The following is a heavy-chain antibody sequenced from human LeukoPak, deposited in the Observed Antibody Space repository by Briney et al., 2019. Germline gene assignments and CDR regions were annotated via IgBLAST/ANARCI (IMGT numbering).Heavy chain of an antibody. CDR1: GYTFTNYG. V-gene: IGHV1-18*01. CDR2: ISIYNGNT. CDR3: ARGPYYDFWSGYGYYFDY. J-gene: IGHJ4*02. Sequence: ASVKVSCKASGYTFTNYGISWVRQAPGQGLEWMGWISIYNGNTDYAQKLRGRVTMTTDTSTSTAYMELRSLRSDDTAVYYCARGPYYDFWSGYGYYFDYWGQGTLVTVSS. D-gene: IGHD3-3*01.